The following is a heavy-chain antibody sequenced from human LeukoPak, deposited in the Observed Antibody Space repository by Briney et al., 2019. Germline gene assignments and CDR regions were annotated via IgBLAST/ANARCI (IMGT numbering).Heavy chain of an antibody. D-gene: IGHD6-13*01. CDR3: ARDMTRAVPIPGTYYYAYAMDV. Sequence: SETLSLTCTVSGGSISSYFWNWIRQSPGKGLEWVGYVYYRGSTNYNPSLKSRVTISVDTSKDQFSLELSSVTAADTAVYYCARDMTRAVPIPGTYYYAYAMDVWGQGTTVTVSS. CDR1: GGSISSYF. V-gene: IGHV4-59*01. CDR2: VYYRGST. J-gene: IGHJ6*02.